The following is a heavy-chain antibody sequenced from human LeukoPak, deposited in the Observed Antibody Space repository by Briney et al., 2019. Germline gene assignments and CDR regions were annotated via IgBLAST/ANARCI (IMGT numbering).Heavy chain of an antibody. V-gene: IGHV4-30-4*01. D-gene: IGHD3-9*01. CDR2: IYYSGST. CDR1: GGSISSGDYY. CDR3: AREIGPYYDILTGPGGCYFDY. Sequence: PSQTLSLTCTVSGGSISSGDYYWSWIRQPPGKGLEWIGYIYYSGSTYYNPSLKSRVTISVDTSKNQFSLKLSSVTAADTAVYYCAREIGPYYDILTGPGGCYFDYWGQGTLVTVSS. J-gene: IGHJ4*02.